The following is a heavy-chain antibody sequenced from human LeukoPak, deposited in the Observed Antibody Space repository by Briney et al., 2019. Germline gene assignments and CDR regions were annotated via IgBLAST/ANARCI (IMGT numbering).Heavy chain of an antibody. CDR1: GGSISSYY. CDR3: AGGILTGYYSVDV. J-gene: IGHJ3*01. Sequence: SETLSLTCTVSGGSISSYYWSWIRQPPGKGLEWIGYIFYSGSTNYNPSLKSRFTISVDTSQNQFSLKLSAVTAADTAVNYCAGGILTGYYSVDVWGQGTMVTVSS. V-gene: IGHV4-59*01. CDR2: IFYSGST. D-gene: IGHD3-9*01.